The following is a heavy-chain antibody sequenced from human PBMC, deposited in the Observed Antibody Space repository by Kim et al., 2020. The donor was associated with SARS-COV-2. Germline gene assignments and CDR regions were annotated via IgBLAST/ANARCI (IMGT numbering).Heavy chain of an antibody. CDR3: ATGGIAARPSYFDY. V-gene: IGHV1-24*01. J-gene: IGHJ4*02. CDR2: FDPEDGET. Sequence: ASVKVSCKVSGYTLTELSMHWVRQAPGKGLEWMGGFDPEDGETIYAQKFQGRVTMTEDTSTDTAYMELSSLRSEDTAVYYCATGGIAARPSYFDYWGQGTLVTVSS. D-gene: IGHD6-6*01. CDR1: GYTLTELS.